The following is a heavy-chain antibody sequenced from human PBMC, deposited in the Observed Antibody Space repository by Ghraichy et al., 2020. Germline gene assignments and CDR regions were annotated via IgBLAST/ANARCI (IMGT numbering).Heavy chain of an antibody. V-gene: IGHV4-61*01. J-gene: IGHJ4*02. Sequence: SETLSLTCTVSGGSVSSGSYYWSWIRQPPGKGLEWIGYIYYSGSTNYNPSLKSRVTISVDTSKNQFSLKLSSVTAADTAVYYCARGQVLGYCSGGSCYGIDYWGQGTLVTVSS. CDR3: ARGQVLGYCSGGSCYGIDY. D-gene: IGHD2-15*01. CDR1: GGSVSSGSYY. CDR2: IYYSGST.